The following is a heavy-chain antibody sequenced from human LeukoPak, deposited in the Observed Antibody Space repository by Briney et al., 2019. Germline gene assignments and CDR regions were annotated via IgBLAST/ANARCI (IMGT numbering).Heavy chain of an antibody. J-gene: IGHJ5*02. Sequence: GASVTVSFKGSVYTFTGYYMHWVRQAPRQGLERVGWINPNSGGTNYAQKFQGRVTMTRDTSISTAYMELSRLRSDDTAVYYCARDSMITFGGVLNWFDPWGQGTLVTVSS. V-gene: IGHV1-2*02. D-gene: IGHD3-16*01. CDR2: INPNSGGT. CDR1: VYTFTGYY. CDR3: ARDSMITFGGVLNWFDP.